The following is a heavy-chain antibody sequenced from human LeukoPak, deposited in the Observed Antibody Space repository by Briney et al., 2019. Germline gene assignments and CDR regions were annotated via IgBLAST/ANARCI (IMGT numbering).Heavy chain of an antibody. J-gene: IGHJ4*02. V-gene: IGHV1-46*01. CDR3: ARGGTTMFYDC. CDR2: INPSGGST. CDR1: GYTFTTYY. Sequence: ASVKVSCKASGYTFTTYYVHWVRQAPGQGLEWMGIINPSGGSTTYAQKFQGRVTMTRDTSSSTVYMELSSLRSEDTAVYFCARGGTTMFYDCWGQGTLVTVSS. D-gene: IGHD3-10*02.